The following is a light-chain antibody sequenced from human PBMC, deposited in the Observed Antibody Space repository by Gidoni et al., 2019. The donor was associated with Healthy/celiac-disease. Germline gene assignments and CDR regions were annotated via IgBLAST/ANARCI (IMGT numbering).Light chain of an antibody. CDR2: AAS. Sequence: DIPMTQSPSSLSASVGDRVTITCRASQSISSYLNWYQQKPGKAPKLLIYAASRLQSGVPSRFSGSGSGTDFTLTISSLQPEDFATYYCQQSYSTPSFGGGTKVEIK. V-gene: IGKV1-39*01. J-gene: IGKJ4*01. CDR1: QSISSY. CDR3: QQSYSTPS.